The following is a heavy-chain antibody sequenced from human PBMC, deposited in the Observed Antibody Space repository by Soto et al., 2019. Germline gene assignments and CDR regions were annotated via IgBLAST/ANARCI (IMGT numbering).Heavy chain of an antibody. D-gene: IGHD4-17*01. CDR2: IYYSGST. J-gene: IGHJ3*02. CDR3: ASEVVYGDYEPIYDFDI. Sequence: QVQLQESGPGLVKPSQTLSLTCTVSGGSISRGAYYWSWIRQPPGKVLDWMGYIYYSGSTYYNPALKSRVTISVDTSKNPCSLTLSSVTAAYTDVYYCASEVVYGDYEPIYDFDIWGKGTMVTFAS. V-gene: IGHV4-30-4*01. CDR1: GGSISRGAYY.